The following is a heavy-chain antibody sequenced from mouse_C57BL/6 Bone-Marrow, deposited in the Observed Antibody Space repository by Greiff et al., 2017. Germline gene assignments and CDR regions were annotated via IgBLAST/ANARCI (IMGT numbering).Heavy chain of an antibody. CDR3: ARKGGECAMDY. J-gene: IGHJ4*01. CDR1: GFSLTSYG. CDR2: IWSGGST. Sequence: QVQLKESGPGLVQPSQSLSITCTASGFSLTSYGVHWVRQSPGKGLEWMGAIWSGGSTDYNAAFISRLSISKDNSKSQVFFKMNSLQADDTAIYYCARKGGECAMDYWGQGTSVTVSS. V-gene: IGHV2-2*01.